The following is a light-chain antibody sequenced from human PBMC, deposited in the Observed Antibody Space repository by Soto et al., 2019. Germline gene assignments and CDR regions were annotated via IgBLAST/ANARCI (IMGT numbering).Light chain of an antibody. Sequence: QSALTQPPSASGSPGQSVSISCTGSSSDLGSYNYVSWYQQHPGKVPKLMIYEVSKRPSGVPDRFSGSKSGNTASLTVSGLQAEDEADYYCSSYAGTNTDYVFGTGTKLTVL. CDR2: EVS. CDR3: SSYAGTNTDYV. J-gene: IGLJ1*01. V-gene: IGLV2-8*01. CDR1: SSDLGSYNY.